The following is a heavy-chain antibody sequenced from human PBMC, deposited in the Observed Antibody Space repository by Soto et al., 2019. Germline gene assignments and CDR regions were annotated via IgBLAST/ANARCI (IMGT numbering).Heavy chain of an antibody. CDR2: IYHSGST. CDR1: GGSISSSNW. Sequence: PSETLCLTCAISGGSISSSNWWSWVRQPPGKGLEWIGEIYHSGSTNYNPSLKSRVTIPVDKSKNQFSLKLSSVTAADTAVYYCARLRGYYYDSSGYYHFDYWGQGTLVTVSS. CDR3: ARLRGYYYDSSGYYHFDY. J-gene: IGHJ4*02. V-gene: IGHV4-4*02. D-gene: IGHD3-22*01.